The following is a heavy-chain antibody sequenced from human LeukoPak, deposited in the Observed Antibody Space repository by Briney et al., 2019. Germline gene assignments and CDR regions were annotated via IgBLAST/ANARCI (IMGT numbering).Heavy chain of an antibody. Sequence: PGGSLRLSCAASGLTFGDYYMSWIRQAPGKGLEWLSYINIGGTNTHYADSVKGRFTIPRDNAKKSLYLEMTNLRAEDTAVHYCATDGAGFDAWGQGVLVTVSS. CDR3: ATDGAGFDA. D-gene: IGHD4/OR15-4a*01. V-gene: IGHV3-11*01. J-gene: IGHJ5*02. CDR2: INIGGTNT. CDR1: GLTFGDYY.